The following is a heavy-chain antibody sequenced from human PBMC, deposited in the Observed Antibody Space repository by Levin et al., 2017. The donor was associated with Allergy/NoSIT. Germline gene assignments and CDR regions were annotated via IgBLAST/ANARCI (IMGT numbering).Heavy chain of an antibody. J-gene: IGHJ2*01. CDR3: ARDLKAVGTVWYFDL. Sequence: PSETLSLTCTVSGGSISSGGYYWSWIRQHPGKGLEWIGYIYYSGSTYYNPSLKSRVTISVDTSKNQFSLKLSSVTAADTAVYYCARDLKAVGTVWYFDLWGRGTLVTVSS. D-gene: IGHD6-13*01. CDR1: GGSISSGGYY. V-gene: IGHV4-31*03. CDR2: IYYSGST.